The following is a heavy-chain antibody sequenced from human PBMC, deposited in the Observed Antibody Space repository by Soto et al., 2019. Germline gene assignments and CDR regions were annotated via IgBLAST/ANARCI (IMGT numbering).Heavy chain of an antibody. V-gene: IGHV1-2*02. J-gene: IGHJ5*02. CDR1: GYIFTDYY. CDR2: INPNSGGT. CDR3: SRPYCGSNSCHNWFDP. D-gene: IGHD2-2*01. Sequence: ASVKVSCKASGYIFTDYYMNWVRQAPGQGLEWMGWINPNSGGTNYAQKFQGRVTMTTDTSTSTAYMELSRLRSDDTAVYYCSRPYCGSNSCHNWFDPWGQGTLVTVSS.